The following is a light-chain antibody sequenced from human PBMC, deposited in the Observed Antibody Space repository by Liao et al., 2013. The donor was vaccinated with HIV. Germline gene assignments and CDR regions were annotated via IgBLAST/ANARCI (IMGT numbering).Light chain of an antibody. V-gene: IGLV3-21*04. Sequence: SYVLTQPPSVSVAPGQTASISCEGLHIGTKSVHWYQQKPGQAPVLVIYYDSDRPSGIPERFSGSNSGNTATLTISRVEAGDEADYYCQVWDSSSDHPNVVFGGGTKLTVL. CDR1: HIGTKS. CDR2: YDS. J-gene: IGLJ2*01. CDR3: QVWDSSSDHPNVV.